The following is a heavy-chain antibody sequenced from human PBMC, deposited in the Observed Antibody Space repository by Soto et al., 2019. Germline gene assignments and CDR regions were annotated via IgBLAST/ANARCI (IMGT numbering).Heavy chain of an antibody. CDR1: GFIFKMYW. D-gene: IGHD3-10*01. CDR3: TRGPRPISTGTGAY. CDR2: IYNGGTYS. V-gene: IGHV3-74*01. J-gene: IGHJ4*02. Sequence: HPGGSLRLSCAASGFIFKMYWMHWVRQSPGKGLVWISRIYNGGTYSDYADSVRGRFTISRDNVNDTLYLQMNNLRAEDSGLYYCTRGPRPISTGTGAYWGQGTQVTVSS.